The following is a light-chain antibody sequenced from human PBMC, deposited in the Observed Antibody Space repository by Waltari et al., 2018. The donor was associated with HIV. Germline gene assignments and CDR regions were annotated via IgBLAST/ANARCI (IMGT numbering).Light chain of an antibody. CDR1: SSNIGSTF. V-gene: IGLV1-47*01. J-gene: IGLJ3*02. CDR2: RNN. Sequence: QSVLTPPPSASGTPGHSVPISCSGSSSNIGSTFVYWYQQLPGAAPKLLIYRNNQRPSGVPDRFSGSKSGTSASLAISGLRSEDEADYYCAAWDDSLREVFGGGTKLTVL. CDR3: AAWDDSLREV.